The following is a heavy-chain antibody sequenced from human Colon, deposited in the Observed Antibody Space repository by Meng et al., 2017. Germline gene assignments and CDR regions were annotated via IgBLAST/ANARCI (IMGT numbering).Heavy chain of an antibody. CDR3: VRDQGDYSAY. D-gene: IGHD1-26*01. CDR1: GFSLSDYY. J-gene: IGHJ4*02. Sequence: QVQLVESGGGLVKPGGSLRLSCAASGFSLSDYYMSWIRQAPGKGLEWVSYISRDSSTIYQADSVEGRFTISRNNGKNSLYLQMNNLRAEDTAVDYCVRDQGDYSAYWGQGTLVTVSS. CDR2: ISRDSSTI. V-gene: IGHV3-11*01.